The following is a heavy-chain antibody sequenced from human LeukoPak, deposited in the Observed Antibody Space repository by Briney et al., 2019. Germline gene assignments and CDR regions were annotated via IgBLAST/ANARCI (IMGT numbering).Heavy chain of an antibody. D-gene: IGHD6-13*01. Sequence: SETLSLTCTVSGGSISSYYWSWIRQPPGKGLEWIGYIYYSGSTNYNPSLKSRVTISVDTSKNQFSLKLSPVTAADTAVYYCARGYSSWYYYMDVWGNGTTVTVSS. CDR3: ARGYSSWYYYMDV. V-gene: IGHV4-59*01. CDR2: IYYSGST. CDR1: GGSISSYY. J-gene: IGHJ6*03.